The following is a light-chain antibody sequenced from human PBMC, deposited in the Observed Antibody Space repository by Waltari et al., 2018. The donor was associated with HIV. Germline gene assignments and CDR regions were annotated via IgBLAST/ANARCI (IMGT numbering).Light chain of an antibody. CDR2: DAS. Sequence: DIQMTQSPSSLSASVGDRVTITCQASQDISDSLNWFQQKPGKAPKLLISDASNLETGVPSRFSGGGSGTHFTFTINTLQPADVATYYCHQYDDLPPTFGQGTTVKIK. CDR1: QDISDS. CDR3: HQYDDLPPT. J-gene: IGKJ1*01. V-gene: IGKV1-33*01.